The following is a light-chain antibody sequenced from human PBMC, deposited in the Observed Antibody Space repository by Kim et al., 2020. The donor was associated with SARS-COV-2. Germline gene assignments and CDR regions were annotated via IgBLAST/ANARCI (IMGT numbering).Light chain of an antibody. J-gene: IGKJ1*01. CDR1: QGISNS. CDR2: DAS. CDR3: QKYNSAPWT. V-gene: IGKV1-27*01. Sequence: GDRVTITCQASQGISNSLSWYQQKPGKGPTVLIYDASTLQSGVPSRFSGSGSGTDFTLTISSLQPEDVATYYCQKYNSAPWTLGQGTKVEIK.